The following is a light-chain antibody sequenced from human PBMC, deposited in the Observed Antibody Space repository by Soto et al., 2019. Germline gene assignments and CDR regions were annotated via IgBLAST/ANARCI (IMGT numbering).Light chain of an antibody. CDR2: GTF. CDR3: QHLNNYPPFT. V-gene: IGKV1-9*01. J-gene: IGKJ3*01. CDR1: QDIKTY. Sequence: IQLTQSPSSLSASVGDRVSITCRASQDIKTYLAWYQQKQGKAPKLLISGTFTLQSGVPSRFNGSGSWTEFTLTISRLQPEDFATYYCQHLNNYPPFTFGPGTKVDLE.